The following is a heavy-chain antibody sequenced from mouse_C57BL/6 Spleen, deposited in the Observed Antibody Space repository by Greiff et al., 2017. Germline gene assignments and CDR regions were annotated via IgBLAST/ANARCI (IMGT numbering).Heavy chain of an antibody. J-gene: IGHJ1*03. CDR1: GYSFTGYY. CDR3: GRRGTAGYFDV. CDR2: INPSTGGT. Sequence: VQLQQPGPELVKPGASVKISCKASGYSFTGYYMNWVKQSPEKSLEWIGEINPSTGGTTSNQKFKAKARLTVDRSSRTAYMHLKSLTSEVSAVYYCGRRGTAGYFDVWGTGTTVTVSS. D-gene: IGHD3-3*01. V-gene: IGHV1-42*01.